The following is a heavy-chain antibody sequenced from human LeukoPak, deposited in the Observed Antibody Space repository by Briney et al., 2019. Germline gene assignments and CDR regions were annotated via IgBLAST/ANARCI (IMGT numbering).Heavy chain of an antibody. CDR1: GFSMSVYW. CDR2: IKPDGSER. D-gene: IGHD3-22*01. V-gene: IGHV3-7*01. Sequence: GGSLRLSCEASGFSMSVYWMSWVRQPPGKGLEWVGNIKPDGSERNYMDSVKGRFTISRDNAKKSLYPQMNSLRAEDTAVYYCARDWGAYYHFFDSWGQGALVTVFS. J-gene: IGHJ4*02. CDR3: ARDWGAYYHFFDS.